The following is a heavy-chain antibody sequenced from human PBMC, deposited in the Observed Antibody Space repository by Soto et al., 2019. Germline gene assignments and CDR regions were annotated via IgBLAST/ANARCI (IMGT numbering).Heavy chain of an antibody. V-gene: IGHV1-3*04. Sequence: QVQLVQSGAEVKKPGASVKVACKASGITYTTYAIHWVRQAPGQGLEWMGWINTGNGNTRYSQRFQGRVTLTTDTSASTAYMDVSSLTSEDTAVYCCARAISGYVSWGQGTLITVSS. CDR3: ARAISGYVS. J-gene: IGHJ5*02. CDR2: INTGNGNT. CDR1: GITYTTYA. D-gene: IGHD5-12*01.